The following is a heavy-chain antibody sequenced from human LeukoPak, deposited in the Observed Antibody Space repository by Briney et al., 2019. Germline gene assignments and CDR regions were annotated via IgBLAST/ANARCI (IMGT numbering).Heavy chain of an antibody. CDR3: ARHAPPSRYSSSSTGYYYYYMDV. V-gene: IGHV5-51*01. Sequence: GESLKISCKGSGYSFTSYWIGWVRQMPGKGLEWMGIIYPGDSDTRYSPPFQGQVTISADKSISTAYLQWSSLKASDTAMYYCARHAPPSRYSSSSTGYYYYYMDVWGKGTTVTVSS. J-gene: IGHJ6*03. CDR1: GYSFTSYW. D-gene: IGHD6-6*01. CDR2: IYPGDSDT.